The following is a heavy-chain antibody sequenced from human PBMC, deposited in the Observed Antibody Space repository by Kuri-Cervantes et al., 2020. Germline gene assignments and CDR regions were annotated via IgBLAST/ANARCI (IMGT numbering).Heavy chain of an antibody. D-gene: IGHD4-11*01. CDR2: ISYDGSNK. J-gene: IGHJ6*02. CDR1: GFTFSSYA. V-gene: IGHV3-30*04. CDR3: ARDKRTTQRADYYYGMDV. Sequence: GGSLRLSCAASGFTFSSYAMHWVRQAPGKGLEWVAVISYDGSNKYYADSVEGRFTISRDNSKNTLYLRMNSLRAEDTAVYYCARDKRTTQRADYYYGMDVWGQGTTVTVSS.